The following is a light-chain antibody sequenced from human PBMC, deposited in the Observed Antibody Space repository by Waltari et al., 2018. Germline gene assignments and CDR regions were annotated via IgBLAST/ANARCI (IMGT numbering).Light chain of an antibody. Sequence: QSALTQPASVSGSPGRAITISCTGPSSDVGGYNYFPWYQQQPGKAPKLMIYDVSNRPSGVSNRFSGSKSGNTASLTISGLQAEDEADYYCSSYTSSSTLEIGGGTKLTVL. V-gene: IGLV2-14*01. CDR2: DVS. CDR1: SSDVGGYNY. J-gene: IGLJ2*01. CDR3: SSYTSSSTLE.